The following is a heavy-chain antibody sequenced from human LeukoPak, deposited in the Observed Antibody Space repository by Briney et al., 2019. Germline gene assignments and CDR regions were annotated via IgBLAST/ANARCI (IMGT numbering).Heavy chain of an antibody. CDR1: GFTFSSYA. V-gene: IGHV3-30-3*01. Sequence: GRSLRLSCAASGFTFSSYAMHWVRQAPGKGLEWVAVISYDGSNKYYADSVKGRFTISRDNAKNSLYLQMNSLRAEDTAVYYCASSRLTWGQGTLVTVSS. D-gene: IGHD4/OR15-4a*01. J-gene: IGHJ5*02. CDR3: ASSRLT. CDR2: ISYDGSNK.